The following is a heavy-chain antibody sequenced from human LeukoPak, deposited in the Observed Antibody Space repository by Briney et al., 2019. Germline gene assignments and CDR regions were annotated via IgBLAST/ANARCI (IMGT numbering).Heavy chain of an antibody. V-gene: IGHV3-23*01. CDR2: ISDRGSRT. J-gene: IGHJ4*02. Sequence: GGSLRLSCAVSGITLSNYGMSWVRQAPGKGREWVAGISDRGSRTNYADSVKGRFTISTDHPKNTLYLQMKSLRAEDKAVYFCAKRGVVIRVILVGYHKEAYYFDSWGQGALVTASS. CDR3: AKRGVVIRVILVGYHKEAYYFDS. D-gene: IGHD3-22*01. CDR1: GITLSNYG.